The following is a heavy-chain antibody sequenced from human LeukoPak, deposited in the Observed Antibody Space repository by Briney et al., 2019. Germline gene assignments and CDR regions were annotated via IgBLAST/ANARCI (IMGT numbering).Heavy chain of an antibody. V-gene: IGHV3-30-3*01. CDR2: ISYDGNNK. CDR1: GFTFSSYA. Sequence: GGSLRLSCAASGFTFSSYAMHWVRQAPGKGLEWVAVISYDGNNKYYADSVKGRLTISRDNSKNTLYLQMNSLRAEDTAMYYCARDWNESFDYWGQGTLVTVSS. CDR3: ARDWNESFDY. D-gene: IGHD1-1*01. J-gene: IGHJ4*02.